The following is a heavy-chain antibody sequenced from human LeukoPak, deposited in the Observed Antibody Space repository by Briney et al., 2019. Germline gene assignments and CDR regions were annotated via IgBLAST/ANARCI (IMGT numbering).Heavy chain of an antibody. CDR2: IIPLFGST. CDR1: GGTLSYHA. Sequence: GASVKVSCKASGGTLSYHAVSWVRQAPEQGLEWMGGIIPLFGSTKYTQKFQGRVTITTDESTSAAYMELSSLRSDDTAVYYCARSMENVLSYYMDVWGEGTTVTVSS. D-gene: IGHD2-8*01. J-gene: IGHJ6*03. CDR3: ARSMENVLSYYMDV. V-gene: IGHV1-69*05.